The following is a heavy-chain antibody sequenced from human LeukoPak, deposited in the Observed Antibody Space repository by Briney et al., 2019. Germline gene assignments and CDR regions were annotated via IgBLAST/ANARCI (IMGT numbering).Heavy chain of an antibody. J-gene: IGHJ4*02. CDR3: ARGYYFDY. Sequence: GGSLRLSCAASGFTFISYSINWVRQAPGKGLEWVSSISTNSHYIYYADSVKGRLTISRDNAKNSLYLQMHSLRAEDTAVYYCARGYYFDYWGQGTLVTVSS. V-gene: IGHV3-21*01. CDR2: ISTNSHYI. CDR1: GFTFISYS.